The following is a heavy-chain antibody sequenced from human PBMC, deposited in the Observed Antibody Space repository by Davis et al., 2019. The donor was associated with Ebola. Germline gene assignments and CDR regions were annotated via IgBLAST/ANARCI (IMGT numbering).Heavy chain of an antibody. V-gene: IGHV7-4-1*02. Sequence: ASVKVSCKASGYTFTNYYMHWVRQAPGQGLEWMGWINTNTGYPTYAQGFTGRFVFSLDTSVSTAYLQISSLTAEDTAVYFCAREIPQYNFDYWGQGTLVTVSS. D-gene: IGHD1-1*01. CDR3: AREIPQYNFDY. CDR2: INTNTGYP. J-gene: IGHJ4*02. CDR1: GYTFTNYY.